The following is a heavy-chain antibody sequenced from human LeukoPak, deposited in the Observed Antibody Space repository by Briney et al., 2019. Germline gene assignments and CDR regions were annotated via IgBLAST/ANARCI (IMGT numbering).Heavy chain of an antibody. J-gene: IGHJ3*01. Sequence: SETLSLTCTVSGDSISSYYWSWIRQPPGKGLEWIGYIYYSGSTIYNPSLKSRATMSLDTSKNQFSLKLRSVTAADTAVYYCARGVISTDAFDVWGQGTMVTVSS. CDR1: GDSISSYY. V-gene: IGHV4-59*01. CDR3: ARGVISTDAFDV. CDR2: IYYSGST. D-gene: IGHD3-3*02.